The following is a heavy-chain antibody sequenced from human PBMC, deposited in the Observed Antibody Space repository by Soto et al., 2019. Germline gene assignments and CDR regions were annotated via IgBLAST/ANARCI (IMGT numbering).Heavy chain of an antibody. D-gene: IGHD3-22*01. J-gene: IGHJ2*01. CDR1: GCTFPSYG. CDR3: ARWYYYDSSGHRYFDL. CDR2: ISAYNGNT. V-gene: IGHV1-18*01. Sequence: SVEVSFRGSGCTFPSYGISWVRQAAGQGLEWMGWISAYNGNTNYAQKLQGRVTMTTDTSTSTAYMELRSLRSDDTAVYYCARWYYYDSSGHRYFDLWGRGTLVTVSS.